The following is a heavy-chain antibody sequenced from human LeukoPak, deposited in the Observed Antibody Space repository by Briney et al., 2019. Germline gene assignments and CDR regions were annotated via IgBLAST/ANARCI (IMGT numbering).Heavy chain of an antibody. Sequence: GGSLRLSCAASGFTVGTNYMSWVRQAPGKGLEWVSLIYSGSSTYYANSVKGRFTISRDNSKNTVYLQMNSLRVDDTAVYYCARVCGTYPCYYGMDVWGQGATVTVSS. CDR2: IYSGSST. J-gene: IGHJ6*02. CDR3: ARVCGTYPCYYGMDV. CDR1: GFTVGTNY. D-gene: IGHD1-26*01. V-gene: IGHV3-53*01.